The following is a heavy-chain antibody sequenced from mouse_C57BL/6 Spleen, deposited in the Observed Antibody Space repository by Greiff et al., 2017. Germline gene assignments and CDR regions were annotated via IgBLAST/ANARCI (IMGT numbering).Heavy chain of an antibody. V-gene: IGHV2-6*01. J-gene: IGHJ3*01. CDR3: ASGTEFAC. CDR2: IWGVGGT. Sequence: VQVVESGPGLVAPSQTLSITCTASGFSLTSYGVDWVRQAPGKGLEWLGVIWGVGGTNYNSAPKTRLSISKDNSKSQVFLKMNSLQTDDSAMDYCASGTEFACWGQGTLVTVSA. CDR1: GFSLTSYG.